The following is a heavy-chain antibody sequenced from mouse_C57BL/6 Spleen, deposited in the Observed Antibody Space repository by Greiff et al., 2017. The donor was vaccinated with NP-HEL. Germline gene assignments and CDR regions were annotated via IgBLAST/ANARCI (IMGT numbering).Heavy chain of an antibody. CDR3: ARGEGITTVVATNYFDY. V-gene: IGHV1-80*01. J-gene: IGHJ2*01. CDR2: IYPGDGDT. D-gene: IGHD1-1*01. CDR1: GYAFSSYW. Sequence: VQLVESGAELVKPGASVKISCKASGYAFSSYWMNWVKQRPGKGLEWIGQIYPGDGDTNYNGKFKGKATLTADKSSSTAYMQLSSLTSEDSAVYFCARGEGITTVVATNYFDYWGQGTTLTVSS.